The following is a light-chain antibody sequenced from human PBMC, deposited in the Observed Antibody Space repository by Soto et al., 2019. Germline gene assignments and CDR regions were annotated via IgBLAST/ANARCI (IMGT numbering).Light chain of an antibody. Sequence: DIQMTQSPSTLSASVGDRVTITCRASQSISSWLAWYQQKPGKAPKLLIYDASSLESGVPLRFSGSGSDTEFTLTINNLQPDDFATYHCQQYNRYSLTFGGGTKV. CDR3: QQYNRYSLT. CDR1: QSISSW. V-gene: IGKV1-5*01. J-gene: IGKJ4*02. CDR2: DAS.